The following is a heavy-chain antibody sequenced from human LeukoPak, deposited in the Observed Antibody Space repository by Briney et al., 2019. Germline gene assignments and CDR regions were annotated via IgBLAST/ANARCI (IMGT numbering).Heavy chain of an antibody. V-gene: IGHV1-69*01. J-gene: IGHJ4*02. CDR2: IIPIFGTA. D-gene: IGHD3-22*01. Sequence: SVKVSCKASGGTFSSYAISWVRQAPGQGLEWMGGIIPIFGTATYAQKFQGKVTITADDSTSTAYMELSSLRSEDTAVYYCARVRDFHESSGYPDYWGQGTLVTVSS. CDR1: GGTFSSYA. CDR3: ARVRDFHESSGYPDY.